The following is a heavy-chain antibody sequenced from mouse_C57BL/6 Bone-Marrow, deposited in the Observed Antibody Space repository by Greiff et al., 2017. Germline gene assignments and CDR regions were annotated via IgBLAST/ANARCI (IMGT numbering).Heavy chain of an antibody. Sequence: EVKLVESGGGLVQPGGSLKLSCAASGFTFSDYGMAWVRQAPRKGPEWVAFISNLAYSIYYADTVTGRFTISRENAKNTLYLELSSLRSEDTAMYYCARSSGYCYFDYWGQGTTLTVSS. V-gene: IGHV5-15*04. CDR3: ARSSGYCYFDY. J-gene: IGHJ2*01. CDR1: GFTFSDYG. CDR2: ISNLAYSI. D-gene: IGHD3-2*02.